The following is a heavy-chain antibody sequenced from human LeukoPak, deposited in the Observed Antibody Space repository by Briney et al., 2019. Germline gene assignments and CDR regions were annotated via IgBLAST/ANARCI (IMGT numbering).Heavy chain of an antibody. CDR3: ARGIYDSSGYYYFDY. J-gene: IGHJ4*02. D-gene: IGHD3-22*01. V-gene: IGHV4-39*01. CDR2: IYYSGST. CDR1: GGSISSSSYY. Sequence: SETLSLTCTVSGGSISSSSYYWGWIRQPPGKGLEWIGSIYYSGSTYYNPSLKSRVTIPVDTSKNQFSLKLSSVTAADTAVYYCARGIYDSSGYYYFDYWGQGTLSPSPQ.